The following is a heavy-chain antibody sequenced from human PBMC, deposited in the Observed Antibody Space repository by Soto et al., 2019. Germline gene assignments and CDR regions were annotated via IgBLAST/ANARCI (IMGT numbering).Heavy chain of an antibody. J-gene: IGHJ4*02. CDR3: ARDGHSVTNYFDY. CDR2: INPGNGNA. D-gene: IGHD4-17*01. CDR1: GYIFTSYA. V-gene: IGHV1-3*01. Sequence: QVQLVQSGAEVKKPGASVKVSCKTSGYIFTSYALHWVRQSPGQRLEWMGWINPGNGNAQCSQKFQGRVTITRDTSASMAYMAMSSLGSEDTAVYFCARDGHSVTNYFDYWGQGTLVTVSS.